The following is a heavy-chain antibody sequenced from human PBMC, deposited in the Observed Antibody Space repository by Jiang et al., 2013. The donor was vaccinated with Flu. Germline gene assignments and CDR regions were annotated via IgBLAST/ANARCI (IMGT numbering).Heavy chain of an antibody. D-gene: IGHD3-10*01. Sequence: LLKPSETLSLTCAVYGGSFSRYYWSWIRQSPGRGLEWIAEVNHSGSTKYNPSLKSRVTISVDTSKRQLSLKLTSVTAADTAVYYCARDLRGKEDFWGQGTLVTVSS. J-gene: IGHJ4*02. CDR1: GGSFSRYY. CDR2: VNHSGST. CDR3: ARDLRGKEDF. V-gene: IGHV4-34*01.